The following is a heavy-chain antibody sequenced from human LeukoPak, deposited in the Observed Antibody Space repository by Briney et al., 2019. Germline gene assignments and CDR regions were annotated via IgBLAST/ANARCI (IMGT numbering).Heavy chain of an antibody. Sequence: SETLSLTCTVSGASINSSAYYWGWIRQPPEKGLEWIANIYYSGRTYYNPSLKSRVTISVDTSKNQFSLKLSSVTAADTAVYYCARGYRVRHGRGYSYGYVRYYFDYWGQGTLVTVSS. CDR1: GASINSSAYY. V-gene: IGHV4-39*01. CDR3: ARGYRVRHGRGYSYGYVRYYFDY. J-gene: IGHJ4*02. D-gene: IGHD5-18*01. CDR2: IYYSGRT.